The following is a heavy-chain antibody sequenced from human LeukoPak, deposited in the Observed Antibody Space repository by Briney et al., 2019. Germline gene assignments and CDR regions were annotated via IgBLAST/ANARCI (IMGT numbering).Heavy chain of an antibody. CDR1: GGSVSSGSYY. D-gene: IGHD5-24*01. CDR2: IYYSGST. Sequence: SETLSLICTVSGGSVSSGSYYCSWIRQPPGKGLEWIGYIYYSGSTNYNPSLKSRVTISVDTSKNQFSLKLSSVTAADTAVYYCARGDGYNWDYWGQGTLVTVSS. J-gene: IGHJ4*02. V-gene: IGHV4-61*01. CDR3: ARGDGYNWDY.